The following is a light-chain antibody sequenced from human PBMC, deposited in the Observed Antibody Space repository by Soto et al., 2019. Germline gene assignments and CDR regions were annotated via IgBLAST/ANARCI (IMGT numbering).Light chain of an antibody. CDR1: QSVSSN. CDR2: GAT. V-gene: IGKV3-15*01. CDR3: QQYNNWPRT. J-gene: IGKJ1*01. Sequence: EIVMTQSPATLSVSPGERSTLSCRASQSVSSNLAWYQQKPGQAPRLLIHGATTRATGIPAGFSGSGSGTEFTLTISSLQSEDFAVYYCQQYNNWPRTFGQGTKVDIK.